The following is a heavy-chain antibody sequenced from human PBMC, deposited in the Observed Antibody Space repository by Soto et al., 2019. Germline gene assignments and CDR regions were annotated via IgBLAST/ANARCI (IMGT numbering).Heavy chain of an antibody. Sequence: EVQLVESGGGLVQPGGSLRLSCAASGFTFSSYSMNWVRQAPGKGLEWVSYISSSSSTIYYADSVKGRFTISRDNAKNSLYRQMNRLRAEDTAVYYCARHPERIAEIGWVDPWGQGTLVTVSS. CDR3: ARHPERIAEIGWVDP. CDR1: GFTFSSYS. D-gene: IGHD6-13*01. CDR2: ISSSSSTI. V-gene: IGHV3-48*01. J-gene: IGHJ5*02.